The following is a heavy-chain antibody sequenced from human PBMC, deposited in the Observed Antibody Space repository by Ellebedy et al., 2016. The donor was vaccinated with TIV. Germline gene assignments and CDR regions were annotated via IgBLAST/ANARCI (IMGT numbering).Heavy chain of an antibody. CDR1: GYTFTCYY. D-gene: IGHD6-13*01. Sequence: AASVKVSCKASGYTFTCYYMHWVRQAPGQGLDWMGIINPSGGSTSNAQKIQGRVTMTRDTSTSTVYMELTSLRSEDTAVYYCARGGSGTDWYFDLWGRGTLVTVSS. CDR2: INPSGGST. CDR3: ARGGSGTDWYFDL. V-gene: IGHV1-46*01. J-gene: IGHJ2*01.